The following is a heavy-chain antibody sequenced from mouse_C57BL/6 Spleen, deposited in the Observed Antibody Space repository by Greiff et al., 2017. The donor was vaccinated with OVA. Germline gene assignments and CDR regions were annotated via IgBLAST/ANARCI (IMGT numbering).Heavy chain of an antibody. J-gene: IGHJ1*03. Sequence: QVQLQQPGAELVRPGSSVKLSCKASGYTFTSYWMDWVKQRPGQGLEWIGNIYPSDSETHYNQKFKDKATLTVDKSSSTAYMQLSSLTSEDSAVYYCARKRAYYSNYVDVWGTGTTVTVSS. CDR1: GYTFTSYW. V-gene: IGHV1-61*01. CDR2: IYPSDSET. CDR3: ARKRAYYSNYVDV. D-gene: IGHD2-5*01.